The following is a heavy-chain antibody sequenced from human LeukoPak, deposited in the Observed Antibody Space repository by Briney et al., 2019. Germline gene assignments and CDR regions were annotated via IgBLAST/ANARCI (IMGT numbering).Heavy chain of an antibody. CDR1: GGSISSYY. J-gene: IGHJ3*02. CDR3: ARSSLYDAFDI. D-gene: IGHD6-6*01. Sequence: SETLSLTCTVSGGSISSYYWSWIQQPPGKGLEWIGYIYYSGSTNYNPSLKSRVTISVDTSKNQFSLKLSSVTAADTAVYYCARSSLYDAFDIWGQGTMVTVSS. V-gene: IGHV4-59*01. CDR2: IYYSGST.